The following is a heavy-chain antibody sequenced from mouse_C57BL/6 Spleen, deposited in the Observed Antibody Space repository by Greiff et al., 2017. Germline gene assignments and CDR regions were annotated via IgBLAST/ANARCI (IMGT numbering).Heavy chain of an antibody. D-gene: IGHD1-1*01. Sequence: EVKLVESGGGLVKPGGSLKLSCAASGFTFSSYAMSWVRQTPEKRLEWVATISDGGSYTYYPDNVKGRFTISRDNAKNNLYLQMSHLKSEDTAMYYCARDPLTVSGAMDYWGQGTSVTVSS. CDR1: GFTFSSYA. V-gene: IGHV5-4*01. J-gene: IGHJ4*01. CDR3: ARDPLTVSGAMDY. CDR2: ISDGGSYT.